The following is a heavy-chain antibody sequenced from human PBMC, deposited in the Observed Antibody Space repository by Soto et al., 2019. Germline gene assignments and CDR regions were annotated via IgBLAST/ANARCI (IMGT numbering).Heavy chain of an antibody. CDR3: ARASNILLQQGLGMDV. CDR1: GYTFTGYY. J-gene: IGHJ6*01. V-gene: IGHV1-2*02. Sequence: ASVKVSCKASGYTFTGYYMHWVRQAPGQGLEWMGWINPNSGGTNYAQKFQGRVTMTRDTSISTAYMELSRLRSDDTAVYYCARASNILLQQGLGMDVWGQGTTVTVSS. CDR2: INPNSGGT. D-gene: IGHD1-26*01.